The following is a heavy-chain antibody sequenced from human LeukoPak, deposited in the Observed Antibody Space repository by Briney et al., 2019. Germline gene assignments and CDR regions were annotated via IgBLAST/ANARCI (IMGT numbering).Heavy chain of an antibody. J-gene: IGHJ5*02. D-gene: IGHD3-9*01. V-gene: IGHV4-30-4*08. CDR1: GGTISSGDYY. CDR2: IYYSGSS. Sequence: PSQTLSLTCTVSGGTISSGDYYWRWIRQPPGKGLEWIGYIYYSGSSYYNPSLKSRATISVDTCENQFSLKLSSVTAADTGVYYCARETYYDILTGYYWFDPWGQGTLVTVSS. CDR3: ARETYYDILTGYYWFDP.